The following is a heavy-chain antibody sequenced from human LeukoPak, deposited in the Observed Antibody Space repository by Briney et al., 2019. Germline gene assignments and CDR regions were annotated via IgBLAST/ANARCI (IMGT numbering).Heavy chain of an antibody. CDR1: GVSFSGYY. CDR3: ATRYYDILTGRTYSDY. V-gene: IGHV4-34*01. D-gene: IGHD3-9*01. J-gene: IGHJ4*02. Sequence: SETLSLTCAVYGVSFSGYYWSWIRQPPGKGLEWLGEINDSGSTNYNPSLKSRVTISIDTSKNQFSLKLSSVTAADTAVYYCATRYYDILTGRTYSDYWGQGTLVTVSS. CDR2: INDSGST.